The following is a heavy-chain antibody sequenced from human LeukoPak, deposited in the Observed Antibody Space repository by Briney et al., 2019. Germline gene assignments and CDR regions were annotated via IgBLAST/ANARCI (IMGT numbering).Heavy chain of an antibody. J-gene: IGHJ4*02. CDR3: AKDSWDIVVVPDVMVDY. V-gene: IGHV3-23*01. D-gene: IGHD2-2*01. CDR1: GFIFSSYG. CDR2: ISGSGGST. Sequence: GGSLRLSCAASGFIFSSYGMSWVRQAPGKGLEWVSAISGSGGSTYCADSVKGRFTISRDNSKNTLYLQMNSLRAEDTAVYYCAKDSWDIVVVPDVMVDYWGQGTLVTVSS.